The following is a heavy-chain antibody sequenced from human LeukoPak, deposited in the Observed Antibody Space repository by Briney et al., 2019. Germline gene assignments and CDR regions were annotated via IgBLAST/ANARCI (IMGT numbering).Heavy chain of an antibody. V-gene: IGHV3-7*03. CDR3: AKDRTVGASYWYFDL. CDR2: IKQDGSEK. D-gene: IGHD1-26*01. Sequence: GGSLRLSCVGSGYIFSTYCMNWVRQAPGKGLEWVANIKQDGSEKYHVDSVKGRFTISRDSSRNTLFLRMNTLRAEDTAIYYCAKDRTVGASYWYFDLWGRGTLVTVSS. CDR1: GYIFSTYC. J-gene: IGHJ2*01.